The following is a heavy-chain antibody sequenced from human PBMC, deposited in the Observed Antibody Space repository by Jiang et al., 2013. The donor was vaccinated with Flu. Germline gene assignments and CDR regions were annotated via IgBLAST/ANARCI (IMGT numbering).Heavy chain of an antibody. CDR1: GGTFSSYA. J-gene: IGHJ3*02. Sequence: GAEVKKPGSSVKVSRKASGGTFSSYAISWVRQAPGQGLEWMGGIIPIFGTANYAQKFQGRVTITADESTSTAYMELSSLRSEDTAVYYCASPIEWSGYEDAFDIWAKGQWSPSLQ. D-gene: IGHD3-3*01. CDR2: IIPIFGTA. CDR3: ASPIEWSGYEDAFDI. V-gene: IGHV1-69*01.